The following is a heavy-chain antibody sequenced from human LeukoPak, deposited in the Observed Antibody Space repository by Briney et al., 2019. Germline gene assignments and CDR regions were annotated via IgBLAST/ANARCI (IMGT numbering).Heavy chain of an antibody. D-gene: IGHD6-6*01. CDR2: IYYSGST. V-gene: IGHV4-39*01. CDR1: GGSISSSSYY. Sequence: NPSETLSLTCTASGGSISSSSYYWGWIRQPPGKGLEWIGSIYYSGSTYYNPSLKSRVTISVDTSKNQFSLKLSSVTAADTAVYYCARLSSSSRLFDYWGQGTLVTVSS. J-gene: IGHJ4*02. CDR3: ARLSSSSRLFDY.